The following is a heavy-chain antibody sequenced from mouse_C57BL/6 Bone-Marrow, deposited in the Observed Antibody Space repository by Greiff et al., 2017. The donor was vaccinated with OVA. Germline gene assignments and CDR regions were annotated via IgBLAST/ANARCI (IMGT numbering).Heavy chain of an antibody. Sequence: VQLQQPGAELVKPGASVKLSCKASGYTFTSYWMHWVKQRPGRGLEWIGRIDPNSGSTKYNEKFKGKATLTVDTSSSTAYMELHSLTSEDSAVYFCARRRAWDWFAYWGQGTLVTVSA. J-gene: IGHJ3*01. CDR3: ARRRAWDWFAY. D-gene: IGHD4-1*01. CDR1: GYTFTSYW. CDR2: IDPNSGST. V-gene: IGHV1-62-3*01.